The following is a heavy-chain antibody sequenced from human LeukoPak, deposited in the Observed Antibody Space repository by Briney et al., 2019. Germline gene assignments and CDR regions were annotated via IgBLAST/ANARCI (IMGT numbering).Heavy chain of an antibody. J-gene: IGHJ4*03. CDR1: GFTFDDYG. CDR2: INWNGGST. Sequence: EGSLRLSCAASGFTFDDYGTSWVRQAPGKGLEWISGINWNGGSTGYADSVRGRFTISRDNAKNSLYLQMNSLRAEDTALYYCARVVRVGATDYFDYWGQGTMVTVSS. V-gene: IGHV3-20*04. D-gene: IGHD1-26*01. CDR3: ARVVRVGATDYFDY.